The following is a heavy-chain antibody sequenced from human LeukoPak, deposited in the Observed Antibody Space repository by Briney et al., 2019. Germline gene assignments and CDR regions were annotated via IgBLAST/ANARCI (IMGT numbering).Heavy chain of an antibody. V-gene: IGHV1-2*02. D-gene: IGHD6-13*01. CDR2: INPNSGGT. CDR3: ARDEAAAGTEDFDY. Sequence: ASVKVSCKASGYTFTGYYMHWVRQAPGQGLEWMGWINPNSGGTNYAQKFQGRVTMTRDTSISTAYMELSRLRSDDTAVYYCARDEAAAGTEDFDYWGQGTLVTVSS. J-gene: IGHJ4*02. CDR1: GYTFTGYY.